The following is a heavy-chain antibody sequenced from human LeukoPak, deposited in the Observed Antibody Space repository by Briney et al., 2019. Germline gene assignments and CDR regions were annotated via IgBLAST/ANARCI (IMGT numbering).Heavy chain of an antibody. J-gene: IGHJ4*02. CDR2: IIPIFGTA. D-gene: IGHD6-13*01. V-gene: IGHV1-69*01. Sequence: SVKVSCKASGGTFSSYAISWVRQAPGQGLEWMGGIIPIFGTANYAQKFQGRVTITADESTSTAYMELSSLRSEDMAVYYCARDAPPSSWDPFDYWGQGTLVTVSS. CDR1: GGTFSSYA. CDR3: ARDAPPSSWDPFDY.